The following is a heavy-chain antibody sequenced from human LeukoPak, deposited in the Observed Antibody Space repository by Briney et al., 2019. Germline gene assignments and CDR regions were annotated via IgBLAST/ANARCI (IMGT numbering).Heavy chain of an antibody. D-gene: IGHD3-10*01. CDR2: IYTSGST. J-gene: IGHJ3*02. CDR1: GGSISSGSYY. V-gene: IGHV4-61*02. Sequence: SETLSLTCTVSGGSISSGSYYWSWIRQPAGKGLEWIGRIYTSGSTSYNPSLKSRVTISVDTSKNQFSLKLSSVTAADTAVYYCARDEAVRGGRAFDIWGQGTMVTVSS. CDR3: ARDEAVRGGRAFDI.